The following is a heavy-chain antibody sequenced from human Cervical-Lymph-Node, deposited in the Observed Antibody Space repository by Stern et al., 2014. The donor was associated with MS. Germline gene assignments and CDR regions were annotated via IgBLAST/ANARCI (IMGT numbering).Heavy chain of an antibody. CDR1: GFTGRRAY. CDR3: ARDTSSPERSDW. Sequence: EVQLVESGGGVIQPGGSLRLSCTAPGFTGRRAYMTWVLQARGNGLAWVSLITNVGSTFYTDSVKGRFTISRDDSKNTVYLHMTSLRAEDTAMYYCARDTSSPERSDWWGQGTLVTVSS. D-gene: IGHD1-1*01. J-gene: IGHJ4*02. CDR2: ITNVGST. V-gene: IGHV3-53*01.